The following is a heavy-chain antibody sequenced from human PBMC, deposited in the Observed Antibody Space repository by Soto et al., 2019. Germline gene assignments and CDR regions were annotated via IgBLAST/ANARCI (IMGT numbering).Heavy chain of an antibody. CDR2: IIDNGGST. J-gene: IGHJ1*01. CDR1: GFSFSDYA. V-gene: IGHV3-23*01. Sequence: GGSLRLSCAASGFSFSDYAMTWVRQAPGKGLEWVSTIIDNGGSTYYADSVKGRFTISRDNAKNSLYLQMNSLRAEDTAVYYCARDWDVGGGYFQHWGQGTLVTVSS. CDR3: ARDWDVGGGYFQH. D-gene: IGHD1-26*01.